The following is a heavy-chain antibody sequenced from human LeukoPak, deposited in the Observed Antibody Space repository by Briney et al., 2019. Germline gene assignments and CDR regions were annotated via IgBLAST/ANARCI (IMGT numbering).Heavy chain of an antibody. D-gene: IGHD3-9*01. CDR3: ASSDILTGSSYFDY. CDR1: GGSISSYY. J-gene: IGHJ4*02. V-gene: IGHV4-4*07. CDR2: IYTSGST. Sequence: SETLSLTCTVSGGSISSYYWSWIREPAGKGLDWIGRIYTSGSTNYNPSLKSRVTMSVDTSKNQFSLKLSSVTAADTAVYYCASSDILTGSSYFDYWGQGTLVTVSS.